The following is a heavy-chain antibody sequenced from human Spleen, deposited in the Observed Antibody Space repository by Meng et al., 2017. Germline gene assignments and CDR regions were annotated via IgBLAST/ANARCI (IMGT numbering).Heavy chain of an antibody. D-gene: IGHD3-22*01. V-gene: IGHV4-31*11. J-gene: IGHJ5*02. CDR1: GGSISSGTYY. CDR2: IHYSGST. Sequence: QVQLQESGPGLVKPSGTLSLTCAFSGGSISSGTYYWGWIRQLPGKGLEWIAYIHYSGSTYYSPSLKSRVTISVDTSKNQLSLKLSSMTAADTAVYYCARYVFDSSSLYSNWFDPWGQGTLVTVSS. CDR3: ARYVFDSSSLYSNWFDP.